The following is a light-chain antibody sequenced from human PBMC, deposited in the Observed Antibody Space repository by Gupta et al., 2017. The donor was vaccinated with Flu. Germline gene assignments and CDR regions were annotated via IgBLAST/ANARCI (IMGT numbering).Light chain of an antibody. CDR1: QRISSY. Sequence: PSSLSASVGDRVTITCRASQRISSYLNWYQETSGKAPKLLIYAASRLQSGVPSRFSGSGSGTDFTLTISRLQPEDFATYYCQQRYSTPWTFGQGTKVEIK. CDR3: QQRYSTPWT. CDR2: AAS. J-gene: IGKJ1*01. V-gene: IGKV1-39*01.